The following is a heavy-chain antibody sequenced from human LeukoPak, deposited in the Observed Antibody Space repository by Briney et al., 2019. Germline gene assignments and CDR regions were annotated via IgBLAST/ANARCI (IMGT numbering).Heavy chain of an antibody. J-gene: IGHJ4*02. CDR1: GGSISSGGYY. CDR3: ARARRLRADY. D-gene: IGHD3-22*01. Sequence: SETLSLTCTVSGGSISSGGYYWSWIRQHPGKGLEWIGYIYYSGSTYYNPSLKSRVTISVDTSKNQFSLKLSSVTAADTAVYYCARARRLRADYWGQGTLVTVPS. V-gene: IGHV4-31*03. CDR2: IYYSGST.